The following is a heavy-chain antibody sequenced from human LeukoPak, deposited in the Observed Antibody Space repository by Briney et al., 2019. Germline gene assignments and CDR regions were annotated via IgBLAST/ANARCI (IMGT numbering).Heavy chain of an antibody. J-gene: IGHJ4*02. Sequence: TGGSLRLSCAASGFTFDDYGMSWVRQVPGKGLEWVSGINWNGGRIGYADSVKGRFTISRDNAKNSLYLQMNSLRAEDTAVYYCARALWELRSSAYFDYWGQGTLVTVSS. CDR1: GFTFDDYG. CDR2: INWNGGRI. D-gene: IGHD1-26*01. V-gene: IGHV3-20*04. CDR3: ARALWELRSSAYFDY.